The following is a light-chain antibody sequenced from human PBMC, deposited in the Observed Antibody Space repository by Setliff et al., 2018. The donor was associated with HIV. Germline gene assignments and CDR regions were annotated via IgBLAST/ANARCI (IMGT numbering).Light chain of an antibody. V-gene: IGLV2-11*01. CDR1: SSDVGGYNY. J-gene: IGLJ1*01. Sequence: QSALAQPRSVSGSPGQSVTISCTGTSSDVGGYNYVSWYQQHPGKAPKIMIYDVSTRPSGVPDRFSGSKSGNTASLTISGLQTEDEAGYYCCSYAGSYTYVFGTGTKGTVL. CDR2: DVS. CDR3: CSYAGSYTYV.